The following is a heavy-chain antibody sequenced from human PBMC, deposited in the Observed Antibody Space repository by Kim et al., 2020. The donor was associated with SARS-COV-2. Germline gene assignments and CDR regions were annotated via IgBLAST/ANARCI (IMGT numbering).Heavy chain of an antibody. CDR1: GGSFSGYY. V-gene: IGHV4-34*01. D-gene: IGHD3-16*01. Sequence: SETLSLTCAVYGGSFSGYYWSWIRQPPGKGLEWIGEINHSGSTNYNPSLKSRVTISVDTSKNQFSLKLSSVTAADTAVYYCARAYYDYVWVSYPPGLYY. J-gene: IGHJ4*01. CDR3: ARAYYDYVWVSYPPGLYY. CDR2: INHSGST.